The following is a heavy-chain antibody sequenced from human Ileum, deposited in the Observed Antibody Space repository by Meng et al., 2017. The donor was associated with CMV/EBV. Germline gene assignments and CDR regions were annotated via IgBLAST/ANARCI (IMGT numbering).Heavy chain of an antibody. Sequence: LQLQGSRHGLLNPSKTLSLPCTVSAGSTSSGDYYWSWIRQPPGKGLEWIGYIYYSGSTYYNPSLKSRVTISVDTSKNQFSLKLSSVTAADTAVYYCAREIPSSSWYYLDYWGQGTLVTVSS. V-gene: IGHV4-30-4*08. CDR2: IYYSGST. D-gene: IGHD6-13*01. CDR3: AREIPSSSWYYLDY. J-gene: IGHJ4*02. CDR1: AGSTSSGDYY.